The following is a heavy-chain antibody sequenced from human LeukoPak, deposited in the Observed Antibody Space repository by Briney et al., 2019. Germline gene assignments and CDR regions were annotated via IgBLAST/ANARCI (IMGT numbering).Heavy chain of an antibody. CDR3: ARGGQVVGGSTVYFDY. CDR1: CGPLSTYY. D-gene: IGHD1-26*01. V-gene: IGHV4-59*01. J-gene: IGHJ4*02. Sequence: SETLSLTCAVSCGPLSTYYWSSSRQPPGKGLEWIGYIYHSGSTNYNPSLKSRVTISVDTSKNQLSLTLSSVTAADTGVYYWARGGQVVGGSTVYFDYWGQGTLVTVSS. CDR2: IYHSGST.